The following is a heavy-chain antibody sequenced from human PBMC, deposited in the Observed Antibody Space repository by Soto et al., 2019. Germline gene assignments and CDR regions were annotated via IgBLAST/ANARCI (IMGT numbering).Heavy chain of an antibody. D-gene: IGHD3-3*01. CDR2: ISKDGTDK. CDR3: AKAYDFWTHYFDS. CDR1: GFSFSTYA. V-gene: IGHV3-30*18. Sequence: QVQLVESGGGVVQPGRSLRLSCAASGFSFSTYAMHWVRQAPGKGLDWVAVISKDGTDKYYADSLKGRFTISRDNSKNTLYLQMNSLRAEDTATYYCAKAYDFWTHYFDSWGQGTLVTVSS. J-gene: IGHJ5*01.